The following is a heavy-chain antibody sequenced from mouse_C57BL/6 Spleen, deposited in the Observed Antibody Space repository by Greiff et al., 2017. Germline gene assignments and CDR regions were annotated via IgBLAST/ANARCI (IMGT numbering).Heavy chain of an antibody. V-gene: IGHV1-69*01. D-gene: IGHD1-1*01. CDR3: ARFMTAVRGYSYAMDY. Sequence: QVQLQQPGAELVMPGASVKLSCKASGYTFPSYWMHWVKQRPGQGLEWIGEIDPSDSYTNYNQKFKGKSTLTVDNSSSTAYLQLSSLTSEDYAVYYCARFMTAVRGYSYAMDYWGQGTTVTVSS. CDR2: IDPSDSYT. J-gene: IGHJ4*01. CDR1: GYTFPSYW.